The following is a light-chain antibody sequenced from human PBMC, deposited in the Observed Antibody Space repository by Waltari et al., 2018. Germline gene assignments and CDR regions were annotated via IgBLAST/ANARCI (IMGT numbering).Light chain of an antibody. CDR1: ESVSNN. CDR3: QQYRNWPPLT. Sequence: DIVMTQSPFTLSVSPGESATLSCRASESVSNNLAWYQQRPGQAPRLLIYGASTRATGVPPRFSGTGSGTEFALTISSLQSEDFALYYCQQYRNWPPLTFGGGTKVEIK. CDR2: GAS. J-gene: IGKJ4*01. V-gene: IGKV3-15*01.